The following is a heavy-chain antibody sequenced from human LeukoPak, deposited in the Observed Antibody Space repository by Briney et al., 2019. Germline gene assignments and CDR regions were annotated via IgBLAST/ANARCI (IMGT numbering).Heavy chain of an antibody. D-gene: IGHD3-3*01. V-gene: IGHV4-39*07. Sequence: SETLSLTCTISGGSISSSSYHWGWVRQPPGKGLEWIGSIYYSRSTYYNPSLKSRVTMSVDTSKNQFSLKLSSVTAADAAVYYCARVAFWSGYYTHFDYWGQGTLVTVSS. CDR1: GGSISSSSYH. CDR3: ARVAFWSGYYTHFDY. CDR2: IYYSRST. J-gene: IGHJ4*02.